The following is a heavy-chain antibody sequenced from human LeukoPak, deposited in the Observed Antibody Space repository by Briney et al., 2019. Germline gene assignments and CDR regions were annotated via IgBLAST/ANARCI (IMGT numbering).Heavy chain of an antibody. V-gene: IGHV3-33*01. CDR1: GFSMVSYG. CDR3: ARDLTFFALSP. CDR2: VWFDGRQT. J-gene: IGHJ4*02. Sequence: GRSLRLSCVTSGFSMVSYGMHWLRQAPGKGLEWVTGVWFDGRQTYYADSVKGRFILSRDNPKNTLYLQMNSLRTEDTAIYYCARDLTFFALSPGGQGTLVTVSS. D-gene: IGHD3-3*02.